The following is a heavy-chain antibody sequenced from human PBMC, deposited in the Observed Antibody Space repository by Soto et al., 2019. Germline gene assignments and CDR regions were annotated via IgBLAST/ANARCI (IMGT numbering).Heavy chain of an antibody. J-gene: IGHJ6*02. V-gene: IGHV1-69*13. D-gene: IGHD6-19*01. CDR2: IIPIFGTA. Sequence: SVKVSCKASGGTFSSYAISWVRQAPGQGLEWMGGIIPIFGTANYAQKFQGRVTITADESTSTAYMELSSLRSEDTAVYYCARGVGIAVAGTVSGYYYYGMDVWGQGTTVTVSS. CDR1: GGTFSSYA. CDR3: ARGVGIAVAGTVSGYYYYGMDV.